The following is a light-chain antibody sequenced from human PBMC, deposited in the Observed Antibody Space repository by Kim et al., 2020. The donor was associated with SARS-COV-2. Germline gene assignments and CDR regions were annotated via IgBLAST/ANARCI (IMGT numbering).Light chain of an antibody. CDR2: AAS. CDR1: QSISSY. CDR3: QQSYSTPLT. Sequence: ASVGDRVTIACRASQSISSYLNWYQQKPGKAPKLLIYAASSLQSGVPSRFSGSGSGTDFTLTISSLQPEDFATYYCQQSYSTPLTFGGGTKVEIK. V-gene: IGKV1-39*01. J-gene: IGKJ4*01.